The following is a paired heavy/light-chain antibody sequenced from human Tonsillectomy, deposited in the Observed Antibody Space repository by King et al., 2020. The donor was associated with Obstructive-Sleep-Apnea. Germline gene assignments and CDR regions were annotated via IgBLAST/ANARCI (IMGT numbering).Light chain of an antibody. CDR1: QGVSSY. CDR2: AAS. V-gene: IGKV1-9*01. CDR3: QQLNSYPPFT. Sequence: IQLTQSPSSLSASVGDRVTITCRASQGVSSYLAWYQQKPGKAPKLLIYAASTLQSGVPSRFSGSGSGTDFTLTISSLQPEDFATYYCQQLNSYPPFTFGPGTKVDIK. J-gene: IGKJ3*01.
Heavy chain of an antibody. V-gene: IGHV3-21*01. J-gene: IGHJ6*02. CDR1: GFTFSDYS. CDR3: ARDLGRGSRHYYGMDV. D-gene: IGHD2-2*01. Sequence: EVQLVESGGGLVKPGGSLRLSCAASGFTFSDYSMNWVRQAPGKGLEWVSSISSSDSYIYFADSVKGRFSISRDIAKNSLYLQMNSLRAEDTAVYYCARDLGRGSRHYYGMDVWGQGTTVTVSS. CDR2: ISSSDSYI.